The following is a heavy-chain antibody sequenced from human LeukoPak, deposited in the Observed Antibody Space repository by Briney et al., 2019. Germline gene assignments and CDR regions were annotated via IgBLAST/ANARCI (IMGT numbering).Heavy chain of an antibody. Sequence: ASVKVSCKASGYTFTGYYMHWVRQAPGQGLEGMGWINPSSGGTNYAQKFQGRVTMTEDTSTDTAYMELSSLRSEDTAVYYCATDRYGGNSGFLGAFDIWGQGTMVTVSS. V-gene: IGHV1-2*02. CDR3: ATDRYGGNSGFLGAFDI. CDR1: GYTFTGYY. J-gene: IGHJ3*02. D-gene: IGHD4-23*01. CDR2: INPSSGGT.